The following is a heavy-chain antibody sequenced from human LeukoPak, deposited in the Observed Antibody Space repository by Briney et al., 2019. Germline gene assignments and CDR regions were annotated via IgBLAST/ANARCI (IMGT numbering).Heavy chain of an antibody. CDR3: ARDSPGAAAGTNAFDI. D-gene: IGHD6-13*01. Sequence: GGSLRLSCATSGFTFSSYGMHWVRQAPGKGLEWVAIIWHDGSNKYYADSVRGRFTISRDNSKNTLYLQMNSLRAEDTAVYYCARDSPGAAAGTNAFDIWGQGTMVTVSS. CDR1: GFTFSSYG. V-gene: IGHV3-30*02. J-gene: IGHJ3*02. CDR2: IWHDGSNK.